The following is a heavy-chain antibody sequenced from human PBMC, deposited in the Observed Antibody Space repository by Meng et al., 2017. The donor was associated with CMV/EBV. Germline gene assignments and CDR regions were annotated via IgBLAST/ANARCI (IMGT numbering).Heavy chain of an antibody. CDR1: GFTFSSYS. Sequence: GGSLRLSCAASGFTFSSYSMNWVRQAPGKGLEWVSSISSSSSYIYYADSVKGRFTISRGNAKNSLYLQMNSLRAEDTAVYYCARVQCYDSSGYPCYWGQGTLVTVSS. CDR2: ISSSSSYI. J-gene: IGHJ4*02. CDR3: ARVQCYDSSGYPCY. V-gene: IGHV3-21*01. D-gene: IGHD3-22*01.